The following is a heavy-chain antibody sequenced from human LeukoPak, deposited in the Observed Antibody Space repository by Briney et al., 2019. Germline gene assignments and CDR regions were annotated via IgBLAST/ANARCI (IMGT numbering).Heavy chain of an antibody. CDR3: AKARDRSGPYGDY. V-gene: IGHV3-23*01. J-gene: IGHJ4*02. Sequence: GGSLRLSCAASGFTFSSYSMNWVRQAPGKELEWVSAFSDSSGSTHYADSVKGRFTISRDNSKNTLYLQMNSLRAEDTAVYYCAKARDRSGPYGDYWGQGTLVTVSS. D-gene: IGHD3-22*01. CDR2: FSDSSGST. CDR1: GFTFSSYS.